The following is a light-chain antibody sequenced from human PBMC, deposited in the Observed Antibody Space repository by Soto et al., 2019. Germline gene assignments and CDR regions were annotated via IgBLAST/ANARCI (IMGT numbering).Light chain of an antibody. V-gene: IGKV1-39*01. Sequence: DIQMTQSPSSLSASVGDRVTITCRAGQTSTNYLNWYQQKPGKAPNLLIHGASSLQTGVPSRFSGSGSGTDFTLTISSLQPEDFATYYCQQGNSFPLTFGGGTKVEIK. J-gene: IGKJ4*01. CDR3: QQGNSFPLT. CDR2: GAS. CDR1: QTSTNY.